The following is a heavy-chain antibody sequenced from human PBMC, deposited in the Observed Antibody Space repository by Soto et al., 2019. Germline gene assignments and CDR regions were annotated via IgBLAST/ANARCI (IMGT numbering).Heavy chain of an antibody. J-gene: IGHJ4*02. D-gene: IGHD2-2*01. V-gene: IGHV4-31*03. CDR1: GGTISSGGYY. Sequence: PSETLSLTCTVSGGTISSGGYYWSWIRQHPGKGLEWIGYIYYSGSTYYNPSLKSRVTISVDTSKNQFSLKLSSVTAADTAVYYCARGYCSSTSCYNFDYWGQGTLVTVSS. CDR3: ARGYCSSTSCYNFDY. CDR2: IYYSGST.